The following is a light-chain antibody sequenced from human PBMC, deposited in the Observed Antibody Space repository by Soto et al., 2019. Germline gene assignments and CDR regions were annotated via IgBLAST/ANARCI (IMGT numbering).Light chain of an antibody. CDR3: QQFNNYPSLT. J-gene: IGKJ4*01. CDR2: DAS. V-gene: IGKV1D-13*01. CDR1: QGISSA. Sequence: AIQLTQSPSSLFASVGDRVTITCRASQGISSALAWYQQKPGKAPKLLIYDASSLESGVPSRFSGSGSGTDFTLTISSLQPEDFATYYCQQFNNYPSLTFGGGTKVEIK.